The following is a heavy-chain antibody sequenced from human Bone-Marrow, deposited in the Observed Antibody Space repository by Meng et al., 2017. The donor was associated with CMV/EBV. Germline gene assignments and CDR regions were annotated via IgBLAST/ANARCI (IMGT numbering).Heavy chain of an antibody. V-gene: IGHV3-30*02. J-gene: IGHJ3*02. CDR3: VKDIIPNTSYPDAIDI. D-gene: IGHD3-3*01. CDR1: GFSFSKYG. Sequence: GESLKISCSASGFSFSKYGMHWVRQAPGKGLEWVAFIRYDGSNKDYLDSVKGRFTISRDNSKNTLFLQMNSLRTEDTAMYYCVKDIIPNTSYPDAIDIWGQGTMVTVSS. CDR2: IRYDGSNK.